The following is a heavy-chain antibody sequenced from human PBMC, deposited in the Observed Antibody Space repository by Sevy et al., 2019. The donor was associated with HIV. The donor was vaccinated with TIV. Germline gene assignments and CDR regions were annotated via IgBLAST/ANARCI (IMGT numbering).Heavy chain of an antibody. CDR1: GFNLDDYA. CDR2: MRSKAFAGTT. V-gene: IGHV3-49*04. J-gene: IGHJ4*02. CDR3: IRSRQLGYTAMVPDY. Sequence: GGSLRLSCSTSGFNLDDYAMSWVRQSPGKGLEWVGFMRSKAFAGTTEYAASVKGRFTISTDDYKSSADLQMNSLTADDKGVYYCIRSRQLGYTAMVPDYWGQGTLVTVSS. D-gene: IGHD5-18*01.